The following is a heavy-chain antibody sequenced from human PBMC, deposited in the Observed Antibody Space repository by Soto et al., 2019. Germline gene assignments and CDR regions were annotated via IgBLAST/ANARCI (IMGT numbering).Heavy chain of an antibody. CDR2: LNPKSGGT. CDR3: ARRDSSGSFDY. J-gene: IGHJ4*02. V-gene: IGHV1-2*02. Sequence: ASVKASCKASGYTFSYFYIHWVRLAPGQGLEWMGWLNPKSGGTSHAPKFQGRVTMTRDTSTSTVYMELRSLTSDDRAIYFCARRDSSGSFDYWGQGTPVTVSS. CDR1: GYTFSYFY. D-gene: IGHD5-18*01.